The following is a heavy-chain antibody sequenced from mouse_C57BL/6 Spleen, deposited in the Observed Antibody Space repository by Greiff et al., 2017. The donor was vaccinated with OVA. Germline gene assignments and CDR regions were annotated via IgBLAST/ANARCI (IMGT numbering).Heavy chain of an antibody. Sequence: QVQLKQPGAELVKPGASVKLSCKASGYTFTSYWMHWVKQRPGRGLEWIGRIDPNSGGTKYNEKFKSKATLTVDKPSSTAYMQLSSLTSEDSAVYYCARHYYGSSYDMMDYWGQGTSVTVSS. J-gene: IGHJ4*01. CDR2: IDPNSGGT. D-gene: IGHD1-1*01. CDR1: GYTFTSYW. V-gene: IGHV1-72*01. CDR3: ARHYYGSSYDMMDY.